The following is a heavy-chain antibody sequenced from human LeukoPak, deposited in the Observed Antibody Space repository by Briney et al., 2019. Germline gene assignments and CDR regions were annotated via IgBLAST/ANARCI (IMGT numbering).Heavy chain of an antibody. CDR2: IKQDGTEK. V-gene: IGHV3-7*01. CDR1: GFTFSSYW. Sequence: GGSLRLSCAASGFTFSSYWMSWVRQAPGKGLEWVATIKQDGTEKYYVDSVKGRFTISKDNAKNSLYLQMNSLRAEDTAVYYCAKWGDFDVLTGYYVPDFWGQGTLVTVSS. D-gene: IGHD3-9*01. J-gene: IGHJ4*02. CDR3: AKWGDFDVLTGYYVPDF.